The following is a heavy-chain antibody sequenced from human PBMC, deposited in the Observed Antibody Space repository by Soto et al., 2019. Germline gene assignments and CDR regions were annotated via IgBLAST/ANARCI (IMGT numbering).Heavy chain of an antibody. D-gene: IGHD2-15*01. CDR2: INPSGGST. CDR1: GYTFTSYY. Sequence: SVNVSCKXSGYTFTSYYMHWVRQAPGQGLEWMGIINPSGGSTSYAQKFQGRVTMTRDTSTSTVYMELSSLRSEDTAVYYCARVWRLGYCSGGSCYVLGYWGQGTLVTVSS. CDR3: ARVWRLGYCSGGSCYVLGY. J-gene: IGHJ4*02. V-gene: IGHV1-46*01.